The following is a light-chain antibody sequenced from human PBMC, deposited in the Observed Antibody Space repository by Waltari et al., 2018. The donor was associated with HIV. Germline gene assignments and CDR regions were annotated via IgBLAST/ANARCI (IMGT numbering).Light chain of an antibody. CDR1: SGSIASNY. CDR3: QSYDSSNQV. V-gene: IGLV6-57*01. J-gene: IGLJ2*01. CDR2: EDN. Sequence: NFMLTQPHSVSESPGKTVTISCPRSSGSIASNYVQWYQQRPVSSPTTVIYEDNQRPSGVPDRFSGSIDSSSNSASLTISGLKTEDEADYYCQSYDSSNQVFGGGTKLTVL.